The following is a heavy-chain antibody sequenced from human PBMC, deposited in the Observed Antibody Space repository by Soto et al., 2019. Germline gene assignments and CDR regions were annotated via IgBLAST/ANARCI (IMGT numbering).Heavy chain of an antibody. Sequence: HPGGSLRLSCAASGFTFSSYAMSWVRQAPGKGLEWVSAISGSGGSTYYADSVKGRFTISRDNSKNTLYLQMNSLRAEDTAVYYCAKDSLWFGELLPFDYWGQGTLVTVSS. V-gene: IGHV3-23*01. CDR2: ISGSGGST. CDR1: GFTFSSYA. D-gene: IGHD3-10*01. CDR3: AKDSLWFGELLPFDY. J-gene: IGHJ4*02.